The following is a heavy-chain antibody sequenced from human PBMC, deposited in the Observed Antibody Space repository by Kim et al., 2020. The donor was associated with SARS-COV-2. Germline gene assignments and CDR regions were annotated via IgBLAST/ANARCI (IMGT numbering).Heavy chain of an antibody. J-gene: IGHJ6*03. Sequence: VKARFTNSRDNAKNSLDLQMNSLRAEDTAVYYCARAPGGDYGFYYYYYMDVWGKGTTVTVSS. D-gene: IGHD4-17*01. V-gene: IGHV3-11*06. CDR3: ARAPGGDYGFYYYYYMDV.